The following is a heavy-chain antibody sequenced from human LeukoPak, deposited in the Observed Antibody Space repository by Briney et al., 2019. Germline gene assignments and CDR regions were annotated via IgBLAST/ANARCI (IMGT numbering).Heavy chain of an antibody. CDR1: GFTFTSYA. D-gene: IGHD3-16*01. CDR3: AKIFYDYVWGSIDY. CDR2: ISGSGGST. V-gene: IGHV3-23*01. Sequence: PGGSLRLSCAASGFTFTSYAMSWVRQAPGKGLEWVSAISGSGGSTYYADSVKGRFTISRDNSKNTLYLQMNSLRAEDTAVYYCAKIFYDYVWGSIDYWGQGTLVTVSS. J-gene: IGHJ4*02.